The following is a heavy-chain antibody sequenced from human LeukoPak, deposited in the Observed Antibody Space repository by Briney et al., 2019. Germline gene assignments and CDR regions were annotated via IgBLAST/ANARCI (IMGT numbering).Heavy chain of an antibody. J-gene: IGHJ6*03. CDR2: IYRSGST. Sequence: SETLSLTCSGSNYSISNSLYWGWLRQPPGKGLEWIGSIYRSGSTFYNPSLKSRVTISLDTSKNQFSLKLSSVTAPDTAVYFCARGTYGYYMDVWGKGTPVTVSS. D-gene: IGHD4-17*01. CDR3: ARGTYGYYMDV. V-gene: IGHV4-38-2*02. CDR1: NYSISNSLY.